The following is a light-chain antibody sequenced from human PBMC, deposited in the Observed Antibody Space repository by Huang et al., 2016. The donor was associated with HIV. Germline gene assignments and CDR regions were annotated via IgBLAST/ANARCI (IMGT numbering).Light chain of an antibody. CDR2: GTS. CDR3: QQYNNWPPLT. Sequence: EIVMTQSPATLSVSPGERATLSGRASQSVSTNLAWYQQKAGQAPRLLMYGTSTRATGVPARFSGSGSGTEFTLTISSLQSEDFAVYYCQQYNNWPPLTFGGGTRVEIK. J-gene: IGKJ4*01. CDR1: QSVSTN. V-gene: IGKV3-15*01.